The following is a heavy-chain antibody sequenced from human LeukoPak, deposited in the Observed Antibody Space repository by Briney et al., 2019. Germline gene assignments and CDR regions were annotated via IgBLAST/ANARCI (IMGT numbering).Heavy chain of an antibody. D-gene: IGHD6-19*01. CDR2: ISWNSGSI. V-gene: IGHV3-9*01. J-gene: IGHJ5*02. CDR3: AKDFGWGNWFDP. Sequence: GGSLRLSCAASGFTFSSYGMHWVRQAPGKGLEWVSGISWNSGSIGYADSVKGRFTISRDNAKNSLYLQMNSLRAEDTALYYCAKDFGWGNWFDPWGQGTLVTVSS. CDR1: GFTFSSYG.